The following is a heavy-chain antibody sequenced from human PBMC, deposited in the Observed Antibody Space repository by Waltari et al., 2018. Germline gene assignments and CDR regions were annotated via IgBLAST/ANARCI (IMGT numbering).Heavy chain of an antibody. CDR1: GFPFSDSG. J-gene: IGHJ4*02. CDR2: IWHEGRKD. V-gene: IGHV3-33*01. Sequence: QVQLVESGGGVVQPGRSLSLSCAASGFPFSDSGLPWVRQVPGKGLEWVAFIWHEGRKDFYADSVKGRFTISRDNSRNTMYMQMNSLRAEDTAVYYCTRDVSSIYFDYWGQGTLVTVSS. D-gene: IGHD6-19*01. CDR3: TRDVSSIYFDY.